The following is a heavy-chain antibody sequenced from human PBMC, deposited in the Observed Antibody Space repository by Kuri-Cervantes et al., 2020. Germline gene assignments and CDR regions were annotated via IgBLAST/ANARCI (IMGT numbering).Heavy chain of an antibody. Sequence: SQTLSLTCAVFGYSISSGYFWGWIRQPPGKGLEWIGIIYHSGSTYYNPSLKSRVTMSVDTSKKQFSLKLSSVTAADTAVYYCARQGYGSFDIWGQGTMVTVSS. J-gene: IGHJ3*02. CDR3: ARQGYGSFDI. V-gene: IGHV4-38-2*01. CDR1: GYSISSGYF. D-gene: IGHD3-16*01. CDR2: IYHSGST.